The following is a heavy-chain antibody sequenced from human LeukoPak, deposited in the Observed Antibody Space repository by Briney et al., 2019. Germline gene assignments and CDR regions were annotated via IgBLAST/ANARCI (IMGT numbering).Heavy chain of an antibody. Sequence: PSETLSLTCAVSGYSISSGYYWGWIRQPPGKGLEWIGSIYHSGSTYYNPSLKSRVTISVDTSKNQFSLKLSSVTAADTAVYYCARDGRVARFLEWTESPFDYWGQGTLVTVSS. J-gene: IGHJ4*02. V-gene: IGHV4-38-2*02. D-gene: IGHD3-3*01. CDR1: GYSISSGYY. CDR2: IYHSGST. CDR3: ARDGRVARFLEWTESPFDY.